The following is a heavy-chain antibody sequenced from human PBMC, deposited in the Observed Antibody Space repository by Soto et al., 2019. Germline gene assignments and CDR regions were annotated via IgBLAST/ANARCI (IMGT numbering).Heavy chain of an antibody. D-gene: IGHD6-13*01. CDR1: GYTFTSYG. CDR2: ISANNANT. CDR3: ARDRSSSRSDRRSFDY. Sequence: QVQLVQSGVEVKKPGASVKVSCKASGYTFTSYGISWVRQAPGQGLEWMGWISANNANTNYAQNLQGRVSMTTDTSTNTAYMELRSLRSDDTAVYYCARDRSSSRSDRRSFDYWGQGTLVTVSS. J-gene: IGHJ4*02. V-gene: IGHV1-18*01.